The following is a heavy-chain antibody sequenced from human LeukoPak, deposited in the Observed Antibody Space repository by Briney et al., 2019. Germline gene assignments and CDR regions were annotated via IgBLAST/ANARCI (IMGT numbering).Heavy chain of an antibody. V-gene: IGHV1-18*04. J-gene: IGHJ4*02. Sequence: GASVKVSCKAPGYTFTSYGISWERQAPGQGLEWMGWISAYNGNTNYAQKLQGRVTMTTDTSTSTAYMELRSLRSDDTAVYYCARNFTPLRYFDWLLASGYFDYWGQGTLVTVSS. CDR1: GYTFTSYG. D-gene: IGHD3-9*01. CDR2: ISAYNGNT. CDR3: ARNFTPLRYFDWLLASGYFDY.